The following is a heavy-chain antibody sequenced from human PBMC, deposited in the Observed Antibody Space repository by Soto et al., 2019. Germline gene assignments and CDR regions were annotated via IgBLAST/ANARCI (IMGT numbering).Heavy chain of an antibody. CDR2: IVPMSGGP. V-gene: IGHV1-69*01. Sequence: QVQLVQSAAEVKKPGSSVKISCKASGETFINYSFSWMRQAPGQGLEWMGGIVPMSGGPNSAEKFHDRLTTTADRSTGRVTMQLTRLTSDDTAVYYCARVGIRLIPADLGGGYHFQGLDVWGEGTKVTVS. J-gene: IGHJ6*02. CDR1: GETFINYS. CDR3: ARVGIRLIPADLGGGYHFQGLDV. D-gene: IGHD2-2*01.